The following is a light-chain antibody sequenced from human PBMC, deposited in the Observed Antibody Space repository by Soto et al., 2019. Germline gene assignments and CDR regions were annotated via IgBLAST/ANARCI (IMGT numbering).Light chain of an antibody. CDR3: QQSYSSPPLFT. CDR2: ATS. CDR1: QSVSTY. J-gene: IGKJ2*01. V-gene: IGKV1-39*01. Sequence: DIQMTQSPSSLSASVGDRVTITCRASQSVSTYLNWYQQKPGKAPNLVIFATSSLQSGVPSRFRGSGSGTDFTLTISILQPEDFATYYCQQSYSSPPLFTFGQGTKVEIK.